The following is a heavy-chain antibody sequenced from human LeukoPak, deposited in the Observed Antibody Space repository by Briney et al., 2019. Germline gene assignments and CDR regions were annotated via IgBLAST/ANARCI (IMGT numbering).Heavy chain of an antibody. J-gene: IGHJ4*02. D-gene: IGHD3-3*01. CDR1: GYTFTGYY. V-gene: IGHV1-18*04. Sequence: ASVKVSCKASGYTFTGYYMHWVRQAPGQGLEWMGWISAYNGNTNYAQKLQGRVTMTTDTSTSTAYMELRSLRSDDTAVYYCARGRDFWSGYHNYFDYWGQGTLVTVSS. CDR3: ARGRDFWSGYHNYFDY. CDR2: ISAYNGNT.